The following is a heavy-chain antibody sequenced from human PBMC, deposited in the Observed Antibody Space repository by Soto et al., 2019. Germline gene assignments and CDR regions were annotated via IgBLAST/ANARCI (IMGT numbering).Heavy chain of an antibody. D-gene: IGHD2-2*01. V-gene: IGHV3-23*01. CDR3: AKSGCSSTSCYAAAPVDY. Sequence: GGSLRLSCAASGFTLSSYAMSWVRQAPGKGLEWVSAISGSGGSTYYADSVKGRFTISRDNSKNTLYLQMNSLRAEDTAVYYCAKSGCSSTSCYAAAPVDYWGQGTLVTVSS. J-gene: IGHJ4*02. CDR2: ISGSGGST. CDR1: GFTLSSYA.